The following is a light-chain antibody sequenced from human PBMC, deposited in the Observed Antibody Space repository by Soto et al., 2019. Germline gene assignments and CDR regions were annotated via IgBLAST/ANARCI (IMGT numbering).Light chain of an antibody. J-gene: IGKJ1*01. CDR1: QSVNDNY. V-gene: IGKV3-20*01. CDR2: GAS. CDR3: EQDGASPRM. Sequence: EIVLTQSPGTLSLSPREIATLSCRASQSVNDNYLAWYQHKPGQAPRLLIYGASSRAHGIPDRFSDSESGTDFTLTISTLEPEDFERYKCEQDGASPRMVVQGTQVEVK.